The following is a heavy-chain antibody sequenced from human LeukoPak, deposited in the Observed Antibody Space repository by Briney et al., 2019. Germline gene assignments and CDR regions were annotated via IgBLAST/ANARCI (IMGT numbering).Heavy chain of an antibody. CDR2: INHSGST. V-gene: IGHV4-34*01. CDR1: GGSFSGYY. D-gene: IGHD5-24*01. Sequence: PSETLSLTCAVYGGSFSGYYWSWIRQPPGKGLEWLGEINHSGSTNYNPSLKSRVTISVDTSKNQFSLKVKSVTAADTAVYYCARARGDGYQWYFDLWGRGTLVTVSS. CDR3: ARARGDGYQWYFDL. J-gene: IGHJ2*01.